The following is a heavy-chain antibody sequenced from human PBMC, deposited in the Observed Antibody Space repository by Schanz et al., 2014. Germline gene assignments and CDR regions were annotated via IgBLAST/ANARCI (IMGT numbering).Heavy chain of an antibody. J-gene: IGHJ5*02. CDR1: GFTFDDYA. CDR3: ARGGHCSTTSCRNWFDP. D-gene: IGHD2-2*01. V-gene: IGHV3-9*01. Sequence: EVQLVESGGGLVQPGRSLRLSCAASGFTFDDYAMHWVRQAPGKGLEWVSGISCNSGSIGYADSVKGRFTISRDNAKNSLYLQMNNLRTEDTALYYCARGGHCSTTSCRNWFDPWGQGTLVTVSS. CDR2: ISCNSGSI.